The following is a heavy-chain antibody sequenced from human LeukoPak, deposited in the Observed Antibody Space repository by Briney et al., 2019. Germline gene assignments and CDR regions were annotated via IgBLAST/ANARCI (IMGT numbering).Heavy chain of an antibody. CDR2: INHSGST. V-gene: IGHV4-34*01. Sequence: PSETLSLTCAVYGGSFSGYYWSWIRQPPGKGLGWIGEINHSGSTNYNPSLKSRVTISVDTSKNQFSLKLSSVTAADTAVYYCARGGDIVVVVAATGFDYWGQGTLVTVSS. CDR3: ARGGDIVVVVAATGFDY. CDR1: GGSFSGYY. D-gene: IGHD2-15*01. J-gene: IGHJ4*02.